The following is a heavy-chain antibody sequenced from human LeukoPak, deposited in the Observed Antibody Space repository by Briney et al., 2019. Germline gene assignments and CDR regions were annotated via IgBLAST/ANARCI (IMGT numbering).Heavy chain of an antibody. CDR1: GGSISSGSYY. V-gene: IGHV4-61*02. CDR2: IYTSGST. CDR3: ARGPRVTFDY. D-gene: IGHD3-10*01. Sequence: SETLSLTCTVSGGSISSGSYYWSWIRQPAGKGLEWIGRIYTSGSTNYNPSLKSRVTISVDTSKNQFSLKLSSVTAADTAVYYCARGPRVTFDYWGQGTLVTVSS. J-gene: IGHJ4*02.